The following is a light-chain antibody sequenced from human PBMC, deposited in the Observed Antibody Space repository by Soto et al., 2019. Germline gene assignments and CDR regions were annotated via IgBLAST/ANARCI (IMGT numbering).Light chain of an antibody. J-gene: IGKJ2*01. CDR1: QSVGSN. Sequence: EIVMTQSPATLSVSPGERVSLSCRASQSVGSNLAWYQQKPGQAPRLLVYDASTRATAIPARFSGSGSGTELTLTISSPQSEDFAVYYCQQYDNWPYTFGQGTKLEIK. CDR3: QQYDNWPYT. CDR2: DAS. V-gene: IGKV3-15*01.